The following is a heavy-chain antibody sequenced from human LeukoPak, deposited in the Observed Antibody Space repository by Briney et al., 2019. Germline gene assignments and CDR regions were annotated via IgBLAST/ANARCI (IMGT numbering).Heavy chain of an antibody. J-gene: IGHJ6*03. CDR2: IYTSGST. CDR1: GGSISSGSYY. D-gene: IGHD3-22*01. Sequence: PSETLSLTCTVSGGSISSGSYYWSWIRQPAGKGLEWIGRIYTSGSTNYNPSLKSRVTISVDTSKNQFSLKLGSVTAADTAVYYCARVGPDSSGYYYYYMDVWGKGTTVTVSS. V-gene: IGHV4-61*02. CDR3: ARVGPDSSGYYYYYMDV.